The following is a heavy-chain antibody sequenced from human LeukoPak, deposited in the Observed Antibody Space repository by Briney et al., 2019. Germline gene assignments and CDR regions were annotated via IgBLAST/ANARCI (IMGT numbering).Heavy chain of an antibody. J-gene: IGHJ4*02. CDR3: ARGGFNYYDSSGYYCVGSDY. CDR2: ISAYNGNT. V-gene: IGHV1-18*01. Sequence: ASVKVSCKASGYTFTSYGISWVRQAPGQGLEWMGWISAYNGNTNYAQKLQGRVTMTTDTSTSTAYMELRSLRSDDTAVYYCARGGFNYYDSSGYYCVGSDYWGQGTLVTVSS. D-gene: IGHD3-22*01. CDR1: GYTFTSYG.